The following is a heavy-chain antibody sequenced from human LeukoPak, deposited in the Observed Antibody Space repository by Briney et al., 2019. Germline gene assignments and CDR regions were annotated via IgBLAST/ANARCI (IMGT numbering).Heavy chain of an antibody. V-gene: IGHV4-39*02. J-gene: IGHJ6*02. Sequence: SETQSLTCTVSGGSISSSSYYWAWIRQPPGKGMEWIGTIYYRGSTYYNPSLKSRVTISIDTSRNQFSLKLSSVTAADTAVYYCARDDNGALAPDYYGMDVWGQGTTVTVSS. D-gene: IGHD1-26*01. CDR3: ARDDNGALAPDYYGMDV. CDR2: IYYRGST. CDR1: GGSISSSSYY.